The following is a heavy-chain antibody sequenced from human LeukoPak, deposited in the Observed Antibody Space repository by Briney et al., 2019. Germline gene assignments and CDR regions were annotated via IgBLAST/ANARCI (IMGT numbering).Heavy chain of an antibody. CDR2: INQDGSEK. D-gene: IGHD4/OR15-4a*01. Sequence: GGSLRLSCAASGFTFSSYWMSWVRQAPGKGLEWVANINQDGSEKFYVDSVKGRFTISRDNAKNPLYLQMNSLRDEDTAVYYCVRDTLGEGEDANYAVYYFDYWGQGTPVTVSS. J-gene: IGHJ4*02. V-gene: IGHV3-7*01. CDR3: VRDTLGEGEDANYAVYYFDY. CDR1: GFTFSSYW.